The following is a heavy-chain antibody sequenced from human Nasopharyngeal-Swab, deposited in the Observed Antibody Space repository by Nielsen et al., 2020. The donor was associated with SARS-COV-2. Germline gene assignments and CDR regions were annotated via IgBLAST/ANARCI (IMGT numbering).Heavy chain of an antibody. CDR3: AGEATHHYGSGSYSRFDR. CDR1: GDSITSSNYY. CDR2: TSYSGST. J-gene: IGHJ4*02. Sequence: SEPLSLTCNVSGDSITSSNYYWTWLRQPPGKGLEWIGCTSYSGSTFYNPSLKSRLNISIDTSKSQFSLNLTAVTAADMAVYFCAGEATHHYGSGSYSRFDRWGQGSLVTVSS. V-gene: IGHV4-30-4*01. D-gene: IGHD3-10*01.